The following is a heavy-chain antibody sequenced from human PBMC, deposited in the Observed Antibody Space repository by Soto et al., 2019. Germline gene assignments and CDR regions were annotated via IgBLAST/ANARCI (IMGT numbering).Heavy chain of an antibody. CDR1: GGSISSSSYY. CDR3: ARQVTPLHYYDSSGLVDY. Sequence: SETLSLTCTVSGGSISSSSYYWGWIRQPPGKGLEWIGSIYYSGSTYYNPSLKSRVTISVDTSKNQFSLKLSSVTAADTAVYYCARQVTPLHYYDSSGLVDYWGQGTLVTVSS. CDR2: IYYSGST. D-gene: IGHD3-22*01. V-gene: IGHV4-39*01. J-gene: IGHJ4*02.